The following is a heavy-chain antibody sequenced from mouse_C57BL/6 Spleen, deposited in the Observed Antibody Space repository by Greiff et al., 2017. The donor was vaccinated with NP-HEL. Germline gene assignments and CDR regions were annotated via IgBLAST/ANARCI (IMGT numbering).Heavy chain of an antibody. J-gene: IGHJ4*01. D-gene: IGHD2-1*01. CDR3: ARGGNYGFYAMDY. CDR2: ISSGSSTI. CDR1: GFTFSDYG. Sequence: EVQVVESGGGLVKPGGSLKLSCAASGFTFSDYGMHWVRQAPEQGLEWVAYISSGSSTIYYADTVKGRFTLSRDNAKKTLVLQMTSLMSEDTAMYYCARGGNYGFYAMDYWGQGTSVTVSS. V-gene: IGHV5-17*01.